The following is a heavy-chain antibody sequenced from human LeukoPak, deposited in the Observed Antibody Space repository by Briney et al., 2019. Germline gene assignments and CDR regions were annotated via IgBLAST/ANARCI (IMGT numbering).Heavy chain of an antibody. CDR3: DNPPGQWLDNGDFDI. Sequence: PGGSPRLSCAASGFNLTSYGMRWVRQAPGKGLEGGAVISYEGRNKYYADSVQGRFTISRDNAKNTLYLQMNSLRAQDTAVYYCDNPPGQWLDNGDFDIWGQGTGVTVS. CDR1: GFNLTSYG. D-gene: IGHD6-19*01. CDR2: ISYEGRNK. V-gene: IGHV3-30*03. J-gene: IGHJ3*02.